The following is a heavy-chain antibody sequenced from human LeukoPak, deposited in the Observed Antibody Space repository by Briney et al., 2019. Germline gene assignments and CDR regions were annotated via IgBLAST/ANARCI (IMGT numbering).Heavy chain of an antibody. CDR3: ARRVNYGDYVRYFDY. Sequence: QSGGSLRLSCAASGFTFSSYGMHWVRQAPGKGLEWVSYISSSSSTTYYADSVKGRFTISRDNAKNSLYLQMNSLRAEDTAVYYCARRVNYGDYVRYFDYWGQGTLVTVSS. CDR1: GFTFSSYG. CDR2: ISSSSSTT. J-gene: IGHJ4*02. V-gene: IGHV3-48*04. D-gene: IGHD4-17*01.